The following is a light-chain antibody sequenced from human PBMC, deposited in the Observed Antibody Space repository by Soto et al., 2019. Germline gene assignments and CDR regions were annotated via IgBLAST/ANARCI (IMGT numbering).Light chain of an antibody. CDR3: QSYDSSLSGRWV. J-gene: IGLJ3*02. CDR1: SSNIGAGYD. CDR2: GNS. Sequence: QSVLTQPPSVSGAPGQRVTISCTGSSSNIGAGYDVHWYQQLPGTAPKLLIYGNSNRPSGVPDRFSGSKSGTSASLAITGLQEEDEADYYCQSYDSSLSGRWVFGGGTKLTVL. V-gene: IGLV1-40*01.